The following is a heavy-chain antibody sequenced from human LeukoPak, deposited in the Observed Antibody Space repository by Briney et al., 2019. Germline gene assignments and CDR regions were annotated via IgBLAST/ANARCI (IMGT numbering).Heavy chain of an antibody. V-gene: IGHV1-24*01. Sequence: ASVKVSCKVSGYTLTELSTHWVRQAPGKGLEWMGGFDPEDGETIYAQKFQGRVTMTEDTSTDTAYMGLSSLRSEDTAVYYCATAQIPVRYCTNGVCRDPYYYYYGMDVWGQGTTVTVSS. CDR2: FDPEDGET. D-gene: IGHD2-8*01. J-gene: IGHJ6*02. CDR3: ATAQIPVRYCTNGVCRDPYYYYYGMDV. CDR1: GYTLTELS.